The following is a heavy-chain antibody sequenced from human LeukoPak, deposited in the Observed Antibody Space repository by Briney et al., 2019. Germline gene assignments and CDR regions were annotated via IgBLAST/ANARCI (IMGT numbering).Heavy chain of an antibody. V-gene: IGHV4-39*01. CDR3: ARQDTILGVVISVFFDY. CDR2: IYYSGST. D-gene: IGHD3-3*01. Sequence: PSETLSLTCTVSGGSISSSSYYWGWIRQPPGKGLEWIGSIYYSGSTYYNPSLKSRVTISVDTSKNQFSLKLSSVTAADTAVYYCARQDTILGVVISVFFDYWGQGTLVTVSS. J-gene: IGHJ4*02. CDR1: GGSISSSSYY.